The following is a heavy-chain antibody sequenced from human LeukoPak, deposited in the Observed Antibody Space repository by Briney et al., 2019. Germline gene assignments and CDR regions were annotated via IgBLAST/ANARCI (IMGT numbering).Heavy chain of an antibody. CDR2: ISWNSGSI. D-gene: IGHD6-19*01. CDR1: GFTFDDYA. Sequence: GGSLRLSCAASGFTFDDYAMHWVRQAPGKGLEWVSGISWNSGSIGYADSVKGRFTISRDNAKNSLYLQMNSLRAEDTALYYCAKDHGIAVAGNFDYWDQGTLVTVSS. V-gene: IGHV3-9*01. J-gene: IGHJ4*02. CDR3: AKDHGIAVAGNFDY.